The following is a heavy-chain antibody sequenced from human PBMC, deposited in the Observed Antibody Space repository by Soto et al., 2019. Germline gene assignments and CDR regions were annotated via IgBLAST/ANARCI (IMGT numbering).Heavy chain of an antibody. V-gene: IGHV1-69*13. CDR3: ARGSSVYYDILTHHFDY. CDR1: GGTFSSYA. J-gene: IGHJ4*02. CDR2: IITIFGTA. D-gene: IGHD3-9*01. Sequence: SVKVSCKASGGTFSSYAISWVRQAPGQGLEWMGGIITIFGTANYAQKFQGRVTITADESTSTAYMELSSLRSEDTAVYYCARGSSVYYDILTHHFDYWGQGTLVTVSS.